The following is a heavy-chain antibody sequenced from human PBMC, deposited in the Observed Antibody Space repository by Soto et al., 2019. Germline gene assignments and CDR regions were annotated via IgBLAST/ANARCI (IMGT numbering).Heavy chain of an antibody. J-gene: IGHJ6*02. Sequence: QVQLVQSGAEVKKPGSSVKVSCKASGGTFSSYAISWVRQAPGQGLEWMGGATHISGTANYAQKFQGRVTITADEPTSTAYMELGSLRSEDTAVYYCARSQGSNTSFDIYYYYYSGMDVWGQGTTITVSS. CDR2: ATHISGTA. V-gene: IGHV1-69*01. D-gene: IGHD2-2*01. CDR1: GGTFSSYA. CDR3: ARSQGSNTSFDIYYYYYSGMDV.